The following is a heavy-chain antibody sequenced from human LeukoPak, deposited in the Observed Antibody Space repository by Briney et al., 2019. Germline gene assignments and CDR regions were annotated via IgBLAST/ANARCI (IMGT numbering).Heavy chain of an antibody. D-gene: IGHD2-15*01. V-gene: IGHV3-21*06. CDR2: MSSGSRYI. Sequence: GGSLKLSCAASGFSFSTYAMTWVRQAPGKGLEWISSMSSGSRYIYYADSVRGRFTISRDNTKNSLYLLMNNLRAEDTAIYYCARDRPTGASRVFVVQWGQGTPVTVSS. CDR1: GFSFSTYA. CDR3: ARDRPTGASRVFVVQ. J-gene: IGHJ4*02.